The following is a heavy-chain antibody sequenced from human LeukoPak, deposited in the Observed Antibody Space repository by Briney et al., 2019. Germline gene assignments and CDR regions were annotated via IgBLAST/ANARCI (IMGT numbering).Heavy chain of an antibody. CDR2: IGTAGDT. J-gene: IGHJ4*02. CDR3: ARALGKYYFDY. V-gene: IGHV3-13*01. D-gene: IGHD7-27*01. Sequence: PGGSLRLSCAASGFTFSSYDMHWVRQATGKGLEWVSAIGTAGDTYYPGSVKGRFTISRENAKNSLYLQMNSLRAGDTAVYYCARALGKYYFDYWGQGTLVTVSS. CDR1: GFTFSSYD.